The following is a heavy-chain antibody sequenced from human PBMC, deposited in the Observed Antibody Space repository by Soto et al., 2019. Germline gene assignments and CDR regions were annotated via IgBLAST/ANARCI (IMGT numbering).Heavy chain of an antibody. CDR3: GRDVAVVAHGWCDP. CDR1: GFTFSSYW. Sequence: EVQLVESGGGLVQPGGSLRLSCAASGFTFSSYWMRWVRQAPGKGLQWVANIKQDGREKYYGDSVKGRFTISRDNAKNSLHLEMNSLGAEDTAVYYWGRDVAVVAHGWCDPGGQGTPVTVSS. D-gene: IGHD3-22*01. J-gene: IGHJ5*02. CDR2: IKQDGREK. V-gene: IGHV3-7*03.